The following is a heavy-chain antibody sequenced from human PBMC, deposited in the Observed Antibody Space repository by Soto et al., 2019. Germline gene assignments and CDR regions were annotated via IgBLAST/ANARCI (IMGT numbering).Heavy chain of an antibody. J-gene: IGHJ6*02. CDR2: ISRSSSNT. CDR1: GFTFSSYS. Sequence: EVQLVESGGGLVKPGGSLRLSCAASGFTFSSYSMNWVRQAPGKGLEWVSYISRSSSNTNYADSVKGRFTISRDNAKNSLFLQMNSLRAEDTAVYYCAREVRPTSYWYGMDVWGQGTTVTVSS. D-gene: IGHD1-26*01. CDR3: AREVRPTSYWYGMDV. V-gene: IGHV3-21*01.